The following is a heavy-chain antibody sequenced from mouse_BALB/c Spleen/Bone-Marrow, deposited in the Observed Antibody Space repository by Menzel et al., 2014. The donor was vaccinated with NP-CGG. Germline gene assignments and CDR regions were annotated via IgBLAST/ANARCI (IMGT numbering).Heavy chain of an antibody. J-gene: IGHJ2*01. CDR3: ASPYYGRYFDY. CDR1: GYPFTSYW. Sequence: QVQLQQSGAELVKPGASVKLSCKASGYPFTSYWMHWVQQRPGQGLEWIGEINPSNGRTNYNEKFKSKATLTVDKSSSTAYMQLSSLTSEDSAVYYCASPYYGRYFDYWGQGTTLTVSS. D-gene: IGHD1-2*01. CDR2: INPSNGRT. V-gene: IGHV1S81*02.